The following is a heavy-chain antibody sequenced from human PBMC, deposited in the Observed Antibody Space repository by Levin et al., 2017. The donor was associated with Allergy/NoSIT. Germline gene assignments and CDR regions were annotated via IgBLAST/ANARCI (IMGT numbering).Heavy chain of an antibody. CDR1: GFTFSSYA. CDR2: ISYDGSNK. D-gene: IGHD6-13*01. J-gene: IGHJ4*02. Sequence: GGSLRLSCAASGFTFSSYAMHWVRQAPGKGLEWVAVISYDGSNKYYADSVKGRFTISRDNSKNTLYLQMNSLRAEDTAVYYCARDTARAGSSSWLDYWGQGTLVTVSS. CDR3: ARDTARAGSSSWLDY. V-gene: IGHV3-30*04.